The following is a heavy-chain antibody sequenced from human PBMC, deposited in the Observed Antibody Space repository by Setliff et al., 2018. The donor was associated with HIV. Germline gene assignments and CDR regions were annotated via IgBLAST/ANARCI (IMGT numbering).Heavy chain of an antibody. CDR2: IVVGSGNT. D-gene: IGHD3-10*01. CDR3: AKFPVFKWFGERQGWFDL. J-gene: IGHJ5*02. Sequence: SVKVSCKASGFTFTSSAVQWVRQARGQRLEWIGWIVVGSGNTNYAQKFQERVTITRDMSTSTAYMELSSLRSEDTAVYYCAKFPVFKWFGERQGWFDLWGQGTLVTVSS. CDR1: GFTFTSSA. V-gene: IGHV1-58*01.